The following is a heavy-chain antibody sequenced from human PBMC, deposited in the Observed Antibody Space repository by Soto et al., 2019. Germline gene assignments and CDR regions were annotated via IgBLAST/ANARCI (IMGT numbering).Heavy chain of an antibody. J-gene: IGHJ5*02. CDR1: GYTFTIYT. V-gene: IGHV1-3*01. CDR3: ARGIATGQLDP. D-gene: IGHD2-15*01. CDR2: INPDNGNT. Sequence: ASVQFSCKASGYTFTIYTMNWVRQAPGQRLEWMGWINPDNGNTKSSQKFQDRVIITRDTSASTAYMDLSSLRSEDTAVYYCARGIATGQLDPWGQGTLVTGSS.